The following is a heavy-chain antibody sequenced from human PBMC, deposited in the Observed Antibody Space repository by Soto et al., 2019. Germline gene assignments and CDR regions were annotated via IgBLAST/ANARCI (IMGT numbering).Heavy chain of an antibody. CDR1: GYTFTDHY. J-gene: IGHJ4*02. CDR2: VNPNSAGT. CDR3: ARAKNFGSGELDY. D-gene: IGHD3-10*01. Sequence: QVQLVQSGAEVKSPGASVKVSCKASGYTFTDHYILWVRQAPGQGLEWMGWVNPNSAGTIYAQKFLGWVTMTRDTSTSTAYLELRSLTSDATAVYYCARAKNFGSGELDYWGQGTLVTVSS. V-gene: IGHV1-2*04.